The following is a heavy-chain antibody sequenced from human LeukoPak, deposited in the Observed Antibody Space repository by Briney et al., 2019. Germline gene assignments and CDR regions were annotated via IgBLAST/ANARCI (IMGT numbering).Heavy chain of an antibody. V-gene: IGHV1-69*05. CDR2: IIPIFGTA. D-gene: IGHD2-2*01. J-gene: IGHJ5*02. CDR1: GGTFSSYA. CDR3: ARDHCSSTSCYLWWFDP. Sequence: GSSVKVSCXASGGTFSSYAISWVRQAPGQGLGWMGGIIPIFGTANYAQKFQGRVTITTDESTSTAYMELSSLRSEDTAVYYCARDHCSSTSCYLWWFDPWGQGTLVTVSS.